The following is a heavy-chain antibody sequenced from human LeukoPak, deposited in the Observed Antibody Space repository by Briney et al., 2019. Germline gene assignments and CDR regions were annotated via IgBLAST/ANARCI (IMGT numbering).Heavy chain of an antibody. D-gene: IGHD3-10*01. CDR1: GFTVSSHY. CDR3: ARDGITMVRGVITTTYFDY. V-gene: IGHV3-53*01. Sequence: GGSLRLSCAASGFTVSSHYMSWVRQAPGKGLEWVAAIYSGGSTYYADSVKGRFPISRDNSKNTLYLQMNSQRAEDTAVYYCARDGITMVRGVITTTYFDYWGQGTLVTVSS. CDR2: IYSGGST. J-gene: IGHJ4*02.